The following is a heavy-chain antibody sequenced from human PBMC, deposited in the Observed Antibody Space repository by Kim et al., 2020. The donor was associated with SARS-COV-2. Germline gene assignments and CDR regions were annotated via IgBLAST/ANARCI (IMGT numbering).Heavy chain of an antibody. Sequence: SETLSLTCAVYGGSFSGYYWSWIRQPPGKGLEWIGEINHSGSTNYNPSLKSRVTISVDTSKNQFSLKLSSVTAADTAVYYCARRPRMVRGAGEGMDVWGQGTTVTVSS. V-gene: IGHV4-34*01. J-gene: IGHJ6*02. CDR1: GGSFSGYY. CDR3: ARRPRMVRGAGEGMDV. CDR2: INHSGST. D-gene: IGHD3-10*01.